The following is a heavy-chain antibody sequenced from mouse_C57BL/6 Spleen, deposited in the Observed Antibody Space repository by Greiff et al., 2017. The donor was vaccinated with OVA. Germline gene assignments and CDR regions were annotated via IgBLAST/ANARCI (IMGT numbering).Heavy chain of an antibody. J-gene: IGHJ2*01. CDR2: INPSNGGT. CDR1: GYTFTSYW. Sequence: VQLQQPGTELVKPGASVKLSCKASGYTFTSYWMHWVKQRPGQGLEWIGNINPSNGGTKYNEKFKSKATLTVDKSSSTAYMQLSSLKSEYSAVYYCARGYYGSSYVDYWGQGTTLTVSS. CDR3: ARGYYGSSYVDY. V-gene: IGHV1-53*01. D-gene: IGHD1-1*01.